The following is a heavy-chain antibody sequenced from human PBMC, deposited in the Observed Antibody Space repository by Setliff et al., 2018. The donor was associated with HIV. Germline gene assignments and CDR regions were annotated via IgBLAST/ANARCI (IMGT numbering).Heavy chain of an antibody. J-gene: IGHJ4*02. D-gene: IGHD2-2*01. V-gene: IGHV4-61*09. CDR2: IYSSGTT. CDR1: GDSINRGSYY. CDR3: ARADCTSTSCFFGLGGGFFDS. Sequence: SETLSLTCTVSGDSINRGSYYWTWIRQPAGKGLEWIGHIYSSGTTNHNPSLKNRVTISVDTSTNQFSLKLRSVTAADTAVYYCARADCTSTSCFFGLGGGFFDSWGRGALVTVSS.